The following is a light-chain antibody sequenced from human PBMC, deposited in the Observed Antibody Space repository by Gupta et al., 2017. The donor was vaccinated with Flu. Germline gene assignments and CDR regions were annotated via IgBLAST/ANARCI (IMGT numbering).Light chain of an antibody. Sequence: VTLGQPASISCSSSQGLVYSDGNTYLHWFQQRPGQSPRRLIYQVSYRDSGVPDRFSGSGSGTDFTLKISRVEAEDVGIYFGMQGEHWPWAFGQGTTVEIK. J-gene: IGKJ1*01. CDR3: MQGEHWPWA. V-gene: IGKV2-30*01. CDR1: QGLVYSDGNTY. CDR2: QVS.